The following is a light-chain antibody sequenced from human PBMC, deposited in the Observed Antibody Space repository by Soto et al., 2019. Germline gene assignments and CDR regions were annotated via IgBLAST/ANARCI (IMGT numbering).Light chain of an antibody. V-gene: IGKV3-15*01. Sequence: EIVMTQSPATLSVSPGERATLSCRASQSVSSNLAWYQQKPGQAPRLLIYGASNRTYGIPARFSGSGSGTEFTLTISSLQSEVFAVYYCQQYNNWRTFGQRTKVEVK. CDR2: GAS. J-gene: IGKJ1*01. CDR1: QSVSSN. CDR3: QQYNNWRT.